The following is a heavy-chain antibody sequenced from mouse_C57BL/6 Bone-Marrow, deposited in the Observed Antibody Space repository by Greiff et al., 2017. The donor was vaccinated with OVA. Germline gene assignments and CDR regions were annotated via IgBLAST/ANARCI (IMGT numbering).Heavy chain of an antibody. D-gene: IGHD1-1*01. CDR1: GFTFSSYA. CDR2: ISDGGSYT. V-gene: IGHV5-4*03. Sequence: EVKLMESGGGLVKPGGSLKLSCAASGFTFSSYAMSWVRQTPDTRLEWVATISDGGSYTYYPDNVKGRFTISRDNAKNNLYLQLSLLTSEDTAMYYDARTPTTAGATGGAMDDWGQGTSVTVSS. CDR3: ARTPTTAGATGGAMDD. J-gene: IGHJ4*01.